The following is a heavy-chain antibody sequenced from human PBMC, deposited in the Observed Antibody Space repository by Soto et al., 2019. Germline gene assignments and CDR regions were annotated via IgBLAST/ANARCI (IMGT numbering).Heavy chain of an antibody. Sequence: GGSLRLSCAASRFTFSSYWLHWFRQAPGKGLMCVSRINSGGGTTYYADSVKGRFTISRDNARNTLYLQMNGLRAEDTALYYCARWFTYGNFDYFDYWGQGTQVTVSS. CDR1: RFTFSSYW. V-gene: IGHV3-74*01. CDR2: INSGGGTT. J-gene: IGHJ4*02. D-gene: IGHD3-10*01. CDR3: ARWFTYGNFDYFDY.